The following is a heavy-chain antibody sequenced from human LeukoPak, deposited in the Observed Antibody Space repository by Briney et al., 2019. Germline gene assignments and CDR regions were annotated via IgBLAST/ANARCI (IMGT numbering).Heavy chain of an antibody. Sequence: RSLPLSCVASGLTFDDYAMHWVRQAPGKGLEWVSLISGDGGSTFYADSARGRFSISRDNSKNSLYLQMNSLRTEDTAMYYCAKESGKFDDWGQGTLVAISS. D-gene: IGHD3-16*01. CDR1: GLTFDDYA. J-gene: IGHJ4*02. CDR2: ISGDGGST. V-gene: IGHV3-43*02. CDR3: AKESGKFDD.